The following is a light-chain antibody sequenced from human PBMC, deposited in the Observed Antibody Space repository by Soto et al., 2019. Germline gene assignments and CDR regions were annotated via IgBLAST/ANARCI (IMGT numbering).Light chain of an antibody. J-gene: IGKJ3*01. CDR3: QHRSY. CDR1: QSVGRF. CDR2: DAS. Sequence: EIVLTQSPATLSLSPGERATLSCRASQSVGRFLAWYQQKPGQAPRLLIYDASNRATGIPARFSGSGSETDFSLTMSSLEPEDFAVYYCQHRSYFGHGTKVDIK. V-gene: IGKV3-11*01.